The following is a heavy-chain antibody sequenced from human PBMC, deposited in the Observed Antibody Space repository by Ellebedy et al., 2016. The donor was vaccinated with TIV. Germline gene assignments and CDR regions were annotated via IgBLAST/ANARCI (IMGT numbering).Heavy chain of an antibody. CDR2: INHSGST. Sequence: MPSETLSLTCAVYGGSFSGYYWSWIRQSPGKGLEWIGEINHSGSTNYNPSLKSRVTISVDTSKNQFSLRLPSVTAADTAVYYCARGGVLVTGLYYGMDGWGQGTTVIVSS. D-gene: IGHD2-21*02. CDR3: ARGGVLVTGLYYGMDG. J-gene: IGHJ6*01. CDR1: GGSFSGYY. V-gene: IGHV4-34*01.